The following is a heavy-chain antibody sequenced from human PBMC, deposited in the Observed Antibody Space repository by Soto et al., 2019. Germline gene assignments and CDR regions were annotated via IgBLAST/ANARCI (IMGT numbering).Heavy chain of an antibody. CDR3: ASARGDTAGTTPYNWFDP. D-gene: IGHD1-1*01. CDR1: AGSISSGGYY. J-gene: IGHJ5*02. Sequence: SVTLSLTCTVSAGSISSGGYYWSWIRQHPGKGLEWIGYIYYSGSTYYNPSLKSRVTISVDTSKNQFSLKLSSVTAADTAAHYCASARGDTAGTTPYNWFDPWGRGTLVTVAS. V-gene: IGHV4-31*03. CDR2: IYYSGST.